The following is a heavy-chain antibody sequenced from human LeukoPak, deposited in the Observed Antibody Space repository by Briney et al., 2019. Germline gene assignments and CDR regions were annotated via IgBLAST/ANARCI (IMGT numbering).Heavy chain of an antibody. CDR2: ITSSSSTI. V-gene: IGHV3-48*02. CDR3: ARGVGATTSYFDY. J-gene: IGHJ4*02. Sequence: GGSLRLSCAAPGFTFSSSSMNWVRQAPGKGLEWVSYITSSSSTIYYADSVKGRFTISRDNAQNSLYLQMNSLRDEDTAVYYCARGVGATTSYFDYWGQGTLVTVSS. D-gene: IGHD1-26*01. CDR1: GFTFSSSS.